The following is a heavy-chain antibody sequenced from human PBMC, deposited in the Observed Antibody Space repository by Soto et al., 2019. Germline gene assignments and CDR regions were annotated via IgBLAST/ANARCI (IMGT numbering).Heavy chain of an antibody. Sequence: QVQLQQWGAGLLKPSETLSLTCAVHGGSFSGFYWTWIRQPPGKGLEWIGEINPSGSSNYNPPLKSRVTMSLDTSRNQFSLSLNSVTAADTAVYYCARMAGPWYFDLWGRGTLVTVSS. CDR3: ARMAGPWYFDL. V-gene: IGHV4-34*01. CDR1: GGSFSGFY. CDR2: INPSGSS. J-gene: IGHJ2*01.